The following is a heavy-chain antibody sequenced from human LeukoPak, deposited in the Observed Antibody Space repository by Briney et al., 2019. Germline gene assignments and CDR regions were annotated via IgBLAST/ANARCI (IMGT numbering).Heavy chain of an antibody. J-gene: IGHJ4*02. CDR1: GFTFSSYG. CDR2: ISYDGSNK. V-gene: IGHV3-30*03. Sequence: GGSLRLSCAASGFTFSSYGMHWVRQAPGKGLEWVAVISYDGSNKYYADSVKGRSTISRDNSKNTLYLQMNSLRAEDTAVYYCASHMTTDYDYWGQGTLVTVSS. D-gene: IGHD4-17*01. CDR3: ASHMTTDYDY.